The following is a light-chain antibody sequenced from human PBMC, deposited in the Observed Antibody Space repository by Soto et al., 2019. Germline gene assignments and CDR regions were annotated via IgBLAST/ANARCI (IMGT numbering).Light chain of an antibody. V-gene: IGKV1-5*03. CDR1: QSISSW. CDR2: KAS. Sequence: DIQMTQSPSTLSATVGDRVTITCRASQSISSWLAWYQQKPGKAPKLLIYKASSLESGVPSRFSGSGSGTEFTLTISSLQPDDFATYYCQQYSIYPRTFGQGTKVEIK. CDR3: QQYSIYPRT. J-gene: IGKJ1*01.